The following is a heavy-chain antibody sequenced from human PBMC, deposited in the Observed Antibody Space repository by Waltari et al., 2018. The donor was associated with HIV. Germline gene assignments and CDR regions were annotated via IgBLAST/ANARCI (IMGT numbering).Heavy chain of an antibody. CDR3: AKGLHGDVFYYGMDV. CDR2: INNSGSST. Sequence: EVQLLESGGGLVQPGGSLRLSCTASKSITYYAMTWVRQAPGKGLAWVSTINNSGSSTYYANSVKGRFTVSRDNSKNTLYLQMNSLRAEDTALYYCAKGLHGDVFYYGMDVWGQGTTVTVSS. J-gene: IGHJ6*02. V-gene: IGHV3-23*01. D-gene: IGHD4-17*01. CDR1: KSITYYA.